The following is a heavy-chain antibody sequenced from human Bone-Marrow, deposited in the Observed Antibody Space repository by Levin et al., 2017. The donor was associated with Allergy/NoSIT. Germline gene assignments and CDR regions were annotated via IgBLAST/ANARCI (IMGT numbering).Heavy chain of an antibody. D-gene: IGHD4-17*01. CDR2: INPNTGDT. J-gene: IGHJ4*02. CDR1: GYTFAGYY. CDR3: ANDYGDSDAFDN. V-gene: IGHV1-2*02. Sequence: ASVKVSCEPSGYTFAGYYIHWVRQAPGEGLEWMGWINPNTGDTNYAPKFQGRVTMTRDTSISTAYMDLRRLRSDDTAVYYCANDYGDSDAFDNWGQGTLVIVSS.